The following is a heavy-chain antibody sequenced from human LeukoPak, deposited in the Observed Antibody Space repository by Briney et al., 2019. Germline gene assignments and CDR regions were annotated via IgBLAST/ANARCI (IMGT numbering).Heavy chain of an antibody. D-gene: IGHD3-9*01. CDR1: GYTFTSYY. V-gene: IGHV1-46*03. J-gene: IGHJ4*02. CDR3: ARALLRYFDWLCLGY. Sequence: ASVKVSCKASGYTFTSYYMHWVRQAPGQGLEWMGIINPSGGSTSYAQKFQGRVTMTRDTSTSTVYMVLSSLRSEDTAVYYCARALLRYFDWLCLGYWGQGTLVTVSS. CDR2: INPSGGST.